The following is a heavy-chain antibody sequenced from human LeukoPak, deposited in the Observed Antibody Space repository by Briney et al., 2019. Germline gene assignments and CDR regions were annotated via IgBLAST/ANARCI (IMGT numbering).Heavy chain of an antibody. V-gene: IGHV3-11*01. CDR1: GFTFSDYY. D-gene: IGHD1-26*01. CDR2: ISSSGSTI. CDR3: ASYHPSFGIVGATRGAFDI. J-gene: IGHJ3*02. Sequence: GGSLRLSCAASGFTFSDYYMSWIRQAPGKGLEWVSYISSSGSTIYYADSVKGRFTISRDNAKNSLYLQMNSLRAEDTAVYYCASYHPSFGIVGATRGAFDIWGQGTMVTVSS.